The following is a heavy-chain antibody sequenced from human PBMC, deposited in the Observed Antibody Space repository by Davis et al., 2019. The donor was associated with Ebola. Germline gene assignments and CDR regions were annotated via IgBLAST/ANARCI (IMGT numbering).Heavy chain of an antibody. J-gene: IGHJ3*02. D-gene: IGHD1-26*01. CDR2: INHSGST. CDR3: ASQPSIVGATLGAFDI. Sequence: PSETLFLTCAVYGGSFSGYYWSWIRQPPGKGLEWIGEINHSGSTYYNPSLKSRVTISVDTSKNQFSLKLSSVTAADTAVYYCASQPSIVGATLGAFDIWGQGTMVTVSS. V-gene: IGHV4-34*01. CDR1: GGSFSGYY.